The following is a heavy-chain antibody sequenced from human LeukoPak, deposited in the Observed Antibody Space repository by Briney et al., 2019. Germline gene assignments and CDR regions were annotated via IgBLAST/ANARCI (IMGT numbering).Heavy chain of an antibody. J-gene: IGHJ4*02. V-gene: IGHV6-1*01. CDR2: TYYRSKWYN. D-gene: IGHD3-22*01. Sequence: SQTLSLTCAISGDSVSSNSAAWNWIRQSPSRGLEWLGRTYYRSKWYNDYAVSVKSRITINPDTSKNQFSLQLNSVTPEDTAVYYCARDMAPDYYDSSGYQVGFDYWGQGTLATVSS. CDR1: GDSVSSNSAA. CDR3: ARDMAPDYYDSSGYQVGFDY.